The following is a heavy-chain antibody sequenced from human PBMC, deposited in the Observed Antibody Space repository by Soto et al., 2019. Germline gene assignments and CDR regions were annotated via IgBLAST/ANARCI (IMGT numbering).Heavy chain of an antibody. CDR2: IYYSGST. D-gene: IGHD3-3*01. Sequence: SETLSLTCTVSGGSISSYYWSWIRQPPGKGLEWIGYIYYSGSTNYNPSLKSRVTISVDTSKNQLSLKLSSVTAADTAVYYCARGSYDFWSGYHGMDVWGQGTTVTVSS. V-gene: IGHV4-59*01. CDR1: GGSISSYY. CDR3: ARGSYDFWSGYHGMDV. J-gene: IGHJ6*02.